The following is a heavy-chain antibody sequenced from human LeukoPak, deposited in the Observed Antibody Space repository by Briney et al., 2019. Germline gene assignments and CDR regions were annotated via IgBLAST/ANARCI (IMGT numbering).Heavy chain of an antibody. CDR1: GFTVSRNY. Sequence: GGSLRLSCAASGFTVSRNYMSWVRQTPGKGLQWVSTISDGSRNTHYADSVNGRFTISRDDFLNVVYLQMNSLTVEDTAVYYCTTRLQHHFDYWGQGTQVTVSS. CDR3: TTRLQHHFDY. V-gene: IGHV3-23*01. D-gene: IGHD4-11*01. J-gene: IGHJ4*02. CDR2: ISDGSRNT.